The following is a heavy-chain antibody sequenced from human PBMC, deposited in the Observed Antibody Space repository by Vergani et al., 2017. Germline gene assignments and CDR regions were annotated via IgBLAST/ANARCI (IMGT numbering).Heavy chain of an antibody. D-gene: IGHD4-17*01. J-gene: IGHJ4*02. V-gene: IGHV3-53*04. Sequence: EVQLVESGGGLVQPGGSLRLSCAASGFTVSSNYMSWVRQAPGKGLEWVSVIYSGGSTYYADSVKGRFTISRHNSKHTLYLQMNSLRAEDTAVYYCARGDGDYDLDYWGQGTLVTVSS. CDR3: ARGDGDYDLDY. CDR2: IYSGGST. CDR1: GFTVSSNY.